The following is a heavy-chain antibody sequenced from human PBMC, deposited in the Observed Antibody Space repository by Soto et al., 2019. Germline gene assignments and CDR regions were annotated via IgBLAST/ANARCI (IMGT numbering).Heavy chain of an antibody. Sequence: GASVKVSCKVSGYTLTELSMHWVRQAPGKGLEWMGGFDPEDGETIYAQKFQGRVTMTEDTSTDTAYMEPSSLRSEDTAVYYCATDRFGIVGATYFDYWGQGTLVTVSS. D-gene: IGHD1-26*01. CDR3: ATDRFGIVGATYFDY. CDR2: FDPEDGET. V-gene: IGHV1-24*01. CDR1: GYTLTELS. J-gene: IGHJ4*02.